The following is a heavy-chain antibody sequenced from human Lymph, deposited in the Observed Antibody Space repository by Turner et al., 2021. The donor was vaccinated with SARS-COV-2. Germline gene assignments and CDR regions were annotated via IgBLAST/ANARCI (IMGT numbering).Heavy chain of an antibody. CDR3: ARDRGGYGAYYYGMDV. J-gene: IGHJ6*02. D-gene: IGHD2-15*01. V-gene: IGHV3-48*02. Sequence: ELQPVESGGGLVQPGGSLRLPVAAFGFTFSSYSMNWVRQAPGKGLEWVSYISISSSTIYYADSVKGRFTISRDNAKNSLYLQMNSLRDEDTAVYYCARDRGGYGAYYYGMDVWGQGTTVTVSS. CDR2: ISISSSTI. CDR1: GFTFSSYS.